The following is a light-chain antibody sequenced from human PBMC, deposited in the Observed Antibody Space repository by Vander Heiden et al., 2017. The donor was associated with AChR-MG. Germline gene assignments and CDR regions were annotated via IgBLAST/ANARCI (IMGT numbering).Light chain of an antibody. Sequence: DIVMTQSPDSLAVSLGERATINCKSSQSVLYSSNNKNYLAWYQQKPGQPPKLLIYWASTRESGVPDRFSGSGSGTAFTLTILSLQAEDVAVYYCQQEDSTPLAFGQGTKVEIK. CDR3: QQEDSTPLA. V-gene: IGKV4-1*01. CDR1: QSVLYSSNNKNY. J-gene: IGKJ1*01. CDR2: WAS.